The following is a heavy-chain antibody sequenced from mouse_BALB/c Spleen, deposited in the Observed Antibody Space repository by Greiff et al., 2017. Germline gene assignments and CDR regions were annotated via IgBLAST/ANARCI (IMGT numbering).Heavy chain of an antibody. CDR2: IDPANGNT. D-gene: IGHD2-3*01. J-gene: IGHJ4*01. CDR3: ARRGYYLLYYAMDY. Sequence: EVQLQQSGAELVKPGASVKLSCTASGFNIKDTYMHWVKQRPEQGLEWIGRIDPANGNTKYDPKFQGKATITADTSSNTAYLQLSSLTSEDTAVYYCARRGYYLLYYAMDYWGQGTSVTVSS. V-gene: IGHV14-3*02. CDR1: GFNIKDTY.